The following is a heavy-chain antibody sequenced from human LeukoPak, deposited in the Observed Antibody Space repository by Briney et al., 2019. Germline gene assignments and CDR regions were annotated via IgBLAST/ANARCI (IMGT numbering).Heavy chain of an antibody. J-gene: IGHJ4*02. CDR3: ARGRWLQLRPHFDY. CDR1: GVTFSSYA. V-gene: IGHV1-69*04. D-gene: IGHD5-24*01. Sequence: ASVKVSCKASGVTFSSYAITWVRQAPGQGLEWMGRIIPILGIANCAQKFQGRVTVTADKSTSTAYMELSSLTSEDTAVYYCARGRWLQLRPHFDYWGQGTLVTVSS. CDR2: IIPILGIA.